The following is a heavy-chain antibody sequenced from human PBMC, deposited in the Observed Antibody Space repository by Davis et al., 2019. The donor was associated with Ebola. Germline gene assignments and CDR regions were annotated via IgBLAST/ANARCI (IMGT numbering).Heavy chain of an antibody. J-gene: IGHJ5*02. CDR2: IYSDDSDT. Sequence: GESLKISCKVSEYSFTSHWFGWVRQMPGKGLEYMGIIYSDDSDTRYSPSFQGQVTISADMSINTAYLQWNSLKASDTAMYYCARHTEYSSSWYNWFDPWGQGTLVTVSS. D-gene: IGHD6-13*01. V-gene: IGHV5-51*01. CDR3: ARHTEYSSSWYNWFDP. CDR1: EYSFTSHW.